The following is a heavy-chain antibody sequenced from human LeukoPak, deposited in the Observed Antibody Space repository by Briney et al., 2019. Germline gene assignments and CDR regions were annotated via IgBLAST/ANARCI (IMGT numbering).Heavy chain of an antibody. CDR3: ASRIPYDSSSY. CDR2: ISSDGSST. D-gene: IGHD3-22*01. V-gene: IGHV3-74*01. Sequence: PGGSLRLSCAASGFTFSSYWMHCVRHAPGEGLVWVSRISSDGSSTDYADSVKGRFTISRDNAKNTLYLQMNSLRAEDTAVYYCASRIPYDSSSYWGQGTLVTVSS. J-gene: IGHJ4*02. CDR1: GFTFSSYW.